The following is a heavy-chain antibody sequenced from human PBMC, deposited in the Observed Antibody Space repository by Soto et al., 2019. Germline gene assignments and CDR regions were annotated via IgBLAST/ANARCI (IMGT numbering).Heavy chain of an antibody. V-gene: IGHV3-30-3*01. CDR1: GFAFRSYA. J-gene: IGHJ3*02. D-gene: IGHD2-21*01. CDR3: ARVGWGSELGGAFDI. CDR2: ISYDGSNK. Sequence: QVQLVESGGGVVQPGRSLRLSCAASGFAFRSYAMQWVRQAPGKGLEWVAVISYDGSNKYYADSMKGRFTISRDNSKNTLYLQMNNVRAEDTAVYYCARVGWGSELGGAFDIWGQGTMVTVSS.